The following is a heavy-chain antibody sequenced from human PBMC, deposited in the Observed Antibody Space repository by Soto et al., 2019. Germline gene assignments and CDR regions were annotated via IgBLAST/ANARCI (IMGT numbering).Heavy chain of an antibody. Sequence: GGSLRLSCAASGFTFSSYSMNWVRQAPGKGLEWVSSISSSSSYIYYADSVKGRFTISRDNAKNSLYLQMNSLRAEDTAVYYCARTEEYSSSWYGGYYYYGMDVWGQGTTVTVSS. CDR3: ARTEEYSSSWYGGYYYYGMDV. CDR1: GFTFSSYS. J-gene: IGHJ6*02. D-gene: IGHD6-13*01. V-gene: IGHV3-21*01. CDR2: ISSSSSYI.